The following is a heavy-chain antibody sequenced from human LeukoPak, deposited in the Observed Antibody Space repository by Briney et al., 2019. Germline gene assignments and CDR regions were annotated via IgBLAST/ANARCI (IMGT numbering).Heavy chain of an antibody. D-gene: IGHD6-6*01. CDR1: GGSISSGGYY. CDR2: IYYSGST. J-gene: IGHJ6*03. CDR3: AREKSDSSSSAGYYYYYYMDV. Sequence: SQTLSLTCTVSGGSISSGGYYWSWIRQHPGKGLEWIGYIYYSGSTYYNPSLKSRVTISVDTSKNQFSLELSSVTAADTAVYYCAREKSDSSSSAGYYYYYYMDVWGKGTTVTVSS. V-gene: IGHV4-31*03.